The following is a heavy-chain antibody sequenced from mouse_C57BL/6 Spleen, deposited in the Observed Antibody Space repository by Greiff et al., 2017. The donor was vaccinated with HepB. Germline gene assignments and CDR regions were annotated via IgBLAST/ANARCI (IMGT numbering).Heavy chain of an antibody. CDR3: TRLSSPYYAMDY. Sequence: VQLVESGAELVRPGASVTLSCKASGYTFTDYEMHWVKQTPVHGLEWIGAIDPETGGTAYNQKFKGKAILTADKSSSTAYMELRSLTSEDSAVYYCTRLSSPYYAMDYWGQGTSVTVSS. J-gene: IGHJ4*01. D-gene: IGHD1-1*01. CDR2: IDPETGGT. V-gene: IGHV1-15*01. CDR1: GYTFTDYE.